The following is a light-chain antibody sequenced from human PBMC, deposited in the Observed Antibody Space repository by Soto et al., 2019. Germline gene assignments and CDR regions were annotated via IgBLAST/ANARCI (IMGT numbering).Light chain of an antibody. V-gene: IGLV2-14*01. CDR1: ITDVGAYNY. J-gene: IGLJ1*01. Sequence: QSVLTQPASLSGSPGQSITISCTGSITDVGAYNYVSWYQQYPGQAPNLLIYEVSRRPSGFSHRFSGSKSVNTASLTISGLQAEDEAHYYCNSYTTMNTYVFRTGTKVTVL. CDR2: EVS. CDR3: NSYTTMNTYV.